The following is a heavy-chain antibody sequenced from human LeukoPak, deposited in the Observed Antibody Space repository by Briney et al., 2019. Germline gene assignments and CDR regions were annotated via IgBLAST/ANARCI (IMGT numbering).Heavy chain of an antibody. CDR2: IYSKPDGGAT. V-gene: IGHV3-15*01. J-gene: IGHJ1*01. CDR3: TTYGTGYFHH. D-gene: IGHD3-10*01. Sequence: PGGSLRPSCTASGFTFSDAWLSWVRQAPGKGLEWVGRIYSKPDGGATDYAAPVKGRFTISLDDSKTTLYLQMNSLKIEDTAVYYCTTYGTGYFHHWGQGTLVTVSS. CDR1: GFTFSDAW.